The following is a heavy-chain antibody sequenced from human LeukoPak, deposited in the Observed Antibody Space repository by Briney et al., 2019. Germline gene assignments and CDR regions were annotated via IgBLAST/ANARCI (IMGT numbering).Heavy chain of an antibody. CDR2: ISAYNGNT. D-gene: IGHD2-15*01. CDR1: GYTFTSYG. J-gene: IGHJ4*02. Sequence: GASVKVSCKASGYTFTSYGISWVRQAPGQGLEWMGWISAYNGNTNYAQKLQGRVTMTTDTSTSTAYMELRSLRSEDTAVYYCARDSGYCSGGSCLDYWGQGTLVTVSS. CDR3: ARDSGYCSGGSCLDY. V-gene: IGHV1-18*01.